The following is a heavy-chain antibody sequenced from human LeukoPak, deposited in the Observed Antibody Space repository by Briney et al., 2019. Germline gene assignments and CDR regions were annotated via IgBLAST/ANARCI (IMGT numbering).Heavy chain of an antibody. D-gene: IGHD3-22*01. V-gene: IGHV4-4*07. CDR3: ARTPYYYYDSSGYYVDY. CDR1: GGSISSYY. J-gene: IGHJ4*02. CDR2: IYTSGST. Sequence: PSETLSLTCTVSGGSISSYYWSWIRQPAGKGREWIGRIYTSGSTNYNPSLKSRVTMSVDTSKNQFSLKLSSVTAADTAVYYGARTPYYYYDSSGYYVDYWGQGTLVTVSS.